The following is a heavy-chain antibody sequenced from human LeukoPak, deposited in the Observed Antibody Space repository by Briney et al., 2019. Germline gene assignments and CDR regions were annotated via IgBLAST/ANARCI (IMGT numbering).Heavy chain of an antibody. D-gene: IGHD6-13*01. V-gene: IGHV1-2*02. CDR1: GYTFTVYY. J-gene: IGHJ4*02. CDR2: INPNSGGT. CDR3: ARDGFWVGSSCFDY. Sequence: ASVRVSCTASGYTFTVYYMHGVRQAPGQGSEWMRWINPNSGGTNYAQKFQGRVTMTRDTSISTAYMELSRLRSDDTAVYYCARDGFWVGSSCFDYWGQGTLVTVSS.